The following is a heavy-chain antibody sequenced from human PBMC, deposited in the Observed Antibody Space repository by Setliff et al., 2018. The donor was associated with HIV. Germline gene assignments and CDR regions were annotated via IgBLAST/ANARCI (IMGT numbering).Heavy chain of an antibody. J-gene: IGHJ4*02. CDR1: GFTFSSYT. Sequence: GGSLRRSWAASGFTFSSYTMNGVRQAPGKGLEWVSCISGRSSYTNYADSLKGRFTISRDNAKNSLYLQMNRLSPEDTAVYYCARDAVAGYSDYWGQGTLVTVSS. V-gene: IGHV3-21*01. CDR3: ARDAVAGYSDY. D-gene: IGHD6-19*01. CDR2: ISGRSSYT.